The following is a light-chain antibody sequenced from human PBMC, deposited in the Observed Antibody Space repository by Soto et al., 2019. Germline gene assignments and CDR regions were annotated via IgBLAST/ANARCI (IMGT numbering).Light chain of an antibody. J-gene: IGLJ2*01. CDR1: SSDVGAYNY. CDR3: SSYTTIKTVI. CDR2: DVT. V-gene: IGLV2-14*01. Sequence: QSALAQPASVSGSPGQSITISCTGTSSDVGAYNYVSWYHQHHPGKAPELIIYDVTDRPSGVSTRFSGSKSGNTASLTISGLQAEDEGDYYCSSYTTIKTVIFGGGTKLTVI.